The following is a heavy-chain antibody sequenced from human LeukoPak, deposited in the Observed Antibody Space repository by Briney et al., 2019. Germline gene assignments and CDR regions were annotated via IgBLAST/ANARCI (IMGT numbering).Heavy chain of an antibody. CDR1: GYSFTSYW. D-gene: IGHD5-18*01. CDR2: IDPSDSYT. J-gene: IGHJ4*02. Sequence: KSGESLKISCKGSGYSFTSYWINWVRQMPGKGLEWMGRIDPSDSYTNYSPSFQGHVTISADRSISTAYLQWSSLKASDTAMYYCARYVDTAMATRFDYWGQGTPVTVSS. V-gene: IGHV5-10-1*01. CDR3: ARYVDTAMATRFDY.